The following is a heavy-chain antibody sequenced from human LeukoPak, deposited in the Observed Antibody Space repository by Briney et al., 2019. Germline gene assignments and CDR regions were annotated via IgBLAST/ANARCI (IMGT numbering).Heavy chain of an antibody. J-gene: IGHJ4*02. CDR3: AREIDYGGNSDY. CDR1: GGSISSGSYY. CDR2: IYTSGST. D-gene: IGHD4-23*01. Sequence: PSQTLSLTCTVSGGSISSGSYYWSWIRQPAGKGLEWIGRIYTSGSTNYNPSLKSRVTISVDTSQNQFSLKLSSVTAAATDVYYCAREIDYGGNSDYWGQGTLVTVSS. V-gene: IGHV4-61*02.